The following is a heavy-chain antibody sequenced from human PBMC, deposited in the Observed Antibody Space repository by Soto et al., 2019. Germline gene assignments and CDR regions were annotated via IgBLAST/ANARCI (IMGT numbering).Heavy chain of an antibody. Sequence: PSQTLSLTCAISGDSVSSNSAAWNWIRHSPSRGLEWLGRTYYRSKWYNDYAVSVKSRITINPDTSKNQFSLQLNSVTPEDTAVYYCARDLGGGQYFYYYGMDVWGQGTTVTVSS. CDR1: GDSVSSNSAA. CDR2: TYYRSKWYN. D-gene: IGHD3-10*01. CDR3: ARDLGGGQYFYYYGMDV. V-gene: IGHV6-1*01. J-gene: IGHJ6*02.